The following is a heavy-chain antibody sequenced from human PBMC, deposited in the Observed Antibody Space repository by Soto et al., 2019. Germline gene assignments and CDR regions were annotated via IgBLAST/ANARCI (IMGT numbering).Heavy chain of an antibody. V-gene: IGHV3-23*01. CDR3: AKPWGRRLHPGDWFDP. CDR1: GFTFSSYA. D-gene: IGHD3-16*01. Sequence: GGSLRLSCAASGFTFSSYAMSWVRQAPGKGLEWVSAISGSGGSTYYADSVKGRFTISRDNSKNTLYLQMNSLRAEDTAVYYCAKPWGRRLHPGDWFDPWGQGTLVTVSS. J-gene: IGHJ5*02. CDR2: ISGSGGST.